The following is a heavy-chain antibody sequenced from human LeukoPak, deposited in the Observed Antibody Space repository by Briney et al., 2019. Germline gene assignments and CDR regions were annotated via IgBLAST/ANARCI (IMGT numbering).Heavy chain of an antibody. CDR2: INSDGSST. CDR1: GFTFSSYW. Sequence: VGSLRLSCAASGFTFSSYWMHWVRQAPGKGLVWVSRINSDGSSTSYADSVKGRFTVSRDNSKKALYVQMNSLRADDTAVYYCAKVPHLYYGSGSYQLDYWGQGTLVTVSS. J-gene: IGHJ4*02. D-gene: IGHD3-10*01. V-gene: IGHV3-74*01. CDR3: AKVPHLYYGSGSYQLDY.